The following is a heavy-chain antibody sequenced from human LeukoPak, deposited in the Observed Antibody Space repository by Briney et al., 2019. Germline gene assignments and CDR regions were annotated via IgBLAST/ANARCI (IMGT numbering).Heavy chain of an antibody. Sequence: SETLSLTCAVYGGSFSSYYWSWIRQPPGQGLEWIGEVNRSGNSNYNPSLKSRVTISVDTSKNQISLKLGSVTAADTAVYYCARKIYRGLRAAAAGFFDSWGQGTLVTVSS. J-gene: IGHJ4*02. CDR3: ARKIYRGLRAAAAGFFDS. D-gene: IGHD6-13*01. V-gene: IGHV4-34*01. CDR1: GGSFSSYY. CDR2: VNRSGNS.